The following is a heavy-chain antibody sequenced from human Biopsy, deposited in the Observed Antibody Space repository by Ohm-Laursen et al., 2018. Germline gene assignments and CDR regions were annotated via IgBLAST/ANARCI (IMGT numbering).Heavy chain of an antibody. Sequence: SVKVSCKAPGGTFSNYGVSWVRQAPGQGLEWLGGNIPILGTGNYAQKFQGRVTMTEDTSTSTAYMEVWRLRSDDTAVYYCAADINVWNVNYWGQGTQVIVSS. CDR2: NIPILGTG. V-gene: IGHV1-69*06. CDR3: AADINVWNVNY. D-gene: IGHD1-1*01. J-gene: IGHJ4*02. CDR1: GGTFSNYG.